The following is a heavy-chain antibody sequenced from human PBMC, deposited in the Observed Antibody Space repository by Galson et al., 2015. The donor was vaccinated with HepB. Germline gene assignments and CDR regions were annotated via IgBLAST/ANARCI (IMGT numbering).Heavy chain of an antibody. CDR3: ARATSDYFYNYGMDV. V-gene: IGHV2-70*11. J-gene: IGHJ6*02. Sequence: PALVKPTQTLTLTCTFSGFSLSTSAMSMSWIRQPPGEALEWLARIDWDDDKYYSTSLKTRPTISKDTSKNQVVLTMTNMDPVDTATYYCARATSDYFYNYGMDVWGQGTTVTVSS. CDR1: GFSLSTSAMS. CDR2: IDWDDDK.